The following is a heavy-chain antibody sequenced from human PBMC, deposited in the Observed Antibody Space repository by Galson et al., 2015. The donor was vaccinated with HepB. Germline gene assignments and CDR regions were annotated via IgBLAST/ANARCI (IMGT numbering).Heavy chain of an antibody. D-gene: IGHD2-21*02. Sequence: SLRLSCAASGFTFSDYYMSWIRQAPGKGLEWVSYISSSGSTIYYADSVKGRFTISRDNAKNSLYLQMNSLRAEDTAVYYCARGPYCGGDCYSMGDYFDYWGQGTLVTVSS. V-gene: IGHV3-11*01. CDR1: GFTFSDYY. J-gene: IGHJ4*02. CDR2: ISSSGSTI. CDR3: ARGPYCGGDCYSMGDYFDY.